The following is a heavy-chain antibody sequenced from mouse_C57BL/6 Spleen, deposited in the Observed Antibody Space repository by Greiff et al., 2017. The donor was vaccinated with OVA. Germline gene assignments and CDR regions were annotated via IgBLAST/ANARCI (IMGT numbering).Heavy chain of an antibody. D-gene: IGHD1-1*01. J-gene: IGHJ1*03. CDR3: ARGYGRNWYFDV. CDR2: IYPGDGDT. CDR1: GYAFSSSW. V-gene: IGHV1-82*01. Sequence: QVQLQQSGPELVKPGASVKISCKASGYAFSSSWMNWVKQRPGKGLEWIGRIYPGDGDTNYNGKFKGKATLTADKSSSTAYMQLSSLTSEDSAVYFCARGYGRNWYFDVWGTGTTVTVSS.